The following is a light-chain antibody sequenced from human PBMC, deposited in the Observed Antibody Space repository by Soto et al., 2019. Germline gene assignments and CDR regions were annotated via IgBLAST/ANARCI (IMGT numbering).Light chain of an antibody. J-gene: IGKJ1*01. Sequence: EIVVTQSPGTLSLSPGERATLSCRASQSISSSYLGWYQQKPAQAPRLLIYGASSRATGIPDRFSGSGSGTDFTLTISRLEPEDFAVYYCQQYGSSPWTFGQGTKVDIK. CDR2: GAS. CDR1: QSISSSY. V-gene: IGKV3-20*01. CDR3: QQYGSSPWT.